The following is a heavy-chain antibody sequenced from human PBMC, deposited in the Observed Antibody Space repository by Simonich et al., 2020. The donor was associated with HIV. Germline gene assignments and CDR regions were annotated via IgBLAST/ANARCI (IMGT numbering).Heavy chain of an antibody. CDR1: GGSFSGYY. CDR3: ARRHPTTVTTPYFDY. CDR2: INHSGST. J-gene: IGHJ4*02. V-gene: IGHV4-34*01. Sequence: QVQLQQWGAGLLKPSETLSLTCAVYGGSFSGYYWSWIRQPPGKALEWIGEINHSGSTNYNPSLKSRVTISVDTSKNQFSLKLSSVTAADTAVYYCARRHPTTVTTPYFDYWGQGTLVTVSS. D-gene: IGHD4-17*01.